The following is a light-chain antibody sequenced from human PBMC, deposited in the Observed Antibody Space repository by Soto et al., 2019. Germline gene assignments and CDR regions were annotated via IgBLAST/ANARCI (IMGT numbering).Light chain of an antibody. CDR1: HVVSTY. V-gene: IGKV1-8*01. CDR2: AAS. Sequence: AIRMTQSPSSLSASIGDRVTITCRASHVVSTYLAWYQQKPGKAPKALIYAASFLQSGVPSRFSGSGSGTDFSLTISFLQSEDFATYYCQHYYSYPYTCGQGTTMQMK. CDR3: QHYYSYPYT. J-gene: IGKJ2*01.